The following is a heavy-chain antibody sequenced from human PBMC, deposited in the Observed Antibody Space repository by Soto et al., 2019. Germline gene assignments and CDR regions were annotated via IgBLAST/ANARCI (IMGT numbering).Heavy chain of an antibody. CDR3: ARGCSGGSCYSVFNWFDP. J-gene: IGHJ5*02. CDR2: IYYSGST. Sequence: PSETLSLTCTVSGGSISSSSYYWGWIRQPPGKGLEWIGSIYYSGSTYYNPSLKSRVTISVDTSKNQFSLKLSSVTAADTAVYYCARGCSGGSCYSVFNWFDPWGQGTLVTVSS. V-gene: IGHV4-39*01. D-gene: IGHD2-15*01. CDR1: GGSISSSSYY.